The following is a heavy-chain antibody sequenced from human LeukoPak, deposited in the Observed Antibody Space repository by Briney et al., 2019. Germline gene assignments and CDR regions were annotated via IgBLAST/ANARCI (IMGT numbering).Heavy chain of an antibody. J-gene: IGHJ3*01. D-gene: IGHD3-16*01. CDR3: AKNLGPFDV. CDR2: ISISGDIT. V-gene: IGHV3-23*01. Sequence: PGGSLRLSCAASGFTFISYAMSWVRQAPGKGLEWVSVISISGDITYYADSVKGRFTISRDNSKNMLYLQLNSLRAGDMAMYYCAKNLGPFDVRGQGTMVTVSS. CDR1: GFTFISYA.